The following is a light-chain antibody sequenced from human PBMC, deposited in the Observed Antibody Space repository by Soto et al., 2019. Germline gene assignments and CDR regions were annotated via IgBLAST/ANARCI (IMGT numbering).Light chain of an antibody. V-gene: IGLV2-14*01. CDR2: DVS. J-gene: IGLJ2*01. Sequence: QSVLTQPASVSGSPGQSITISCTGTSSDVGGYNYVSWYQQHPGKAPKLMIYDVSNRPSGVSNRFSGSKSGNTASLTISRLQAEDEADYYCSSYTSSSSGVFGGGTKLTVL. CDR1: SSDVGGYNY. CDR3: SSYTSSSSGV.